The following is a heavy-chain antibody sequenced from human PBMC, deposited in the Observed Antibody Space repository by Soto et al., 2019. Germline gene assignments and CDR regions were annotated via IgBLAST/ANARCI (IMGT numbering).Heavy chain of an antibody. J-gene: IGHJ6*02. Sequence: GASVKVSCKASGGTFSSYAISWVRQAPGQGLEWMGGIIPIFGTANYAQKFQGRVTITADESTSTAYMELSSLRSEDTAVYYCARSQGGNLSPIFGYGMDVWGQGTTVTVSS. D-gene: IGHD2-15*01. CDR3: ARSQGGNLSPIFGYGMDV. V-gene: IGHV1-69*13. CDR1: GGTFSSYA. CDR2: IIPIFGTA.